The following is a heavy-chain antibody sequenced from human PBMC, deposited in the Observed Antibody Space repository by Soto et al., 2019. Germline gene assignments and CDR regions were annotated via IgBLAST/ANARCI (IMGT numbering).Heavy chain of an antibody. CDR3: ARGVGAQQWLVGVWFDP. CDR1: GYTFTGYY. D-gene: IGHD6-19*01. V-gene: IGHV1-2*02. Sequence: QVQLVQSGAEVKKPGASVKVSCKASGYTFTGYYMHWVRQAPGQGLEWMGWINPNSGGTNYAQKFQGRVTMTRDTSISTAYMELSRVRSDDTAVYYCARGVGAQQWLVGVWFDPWGQGTLVTVSS. J-gene: IGHJ5*02. CDR2: INPNSGGT.